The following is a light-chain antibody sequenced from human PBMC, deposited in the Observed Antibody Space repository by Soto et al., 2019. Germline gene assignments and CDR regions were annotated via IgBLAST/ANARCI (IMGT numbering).Light chain of an antibody. CDR2: DVS. J-gene: IGLJ2*01. CDR3: SSYTSDSVL. CDR1: SSDVGGYNY. V-gene: IGLV2-11*01. Sequence: QSALTQPRSVSGSPGQSVTISCTGTSSDVGGYNYVSWYQQHPGKAPKLMIYDVSKRPSGVPDRFSGSKSGNTASLTISGLQAEDESDYYCSSYTSDSVLFGGGTQLTVL.